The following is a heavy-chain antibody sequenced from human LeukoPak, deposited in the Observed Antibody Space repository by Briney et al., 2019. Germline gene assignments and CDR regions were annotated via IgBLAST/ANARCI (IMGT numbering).Heavy chain of an antibody. Sequence: SQTLPLTCAISGDSVSSNSAAWNWIRQSPSRGLEWLGRTYYRSKWYNDCAVSVKSRITINPDTSKNQFSLQLNSVTPEDTAVHYCARARKSGYYNSFDYWGQGTLVTVSS. CDR3: ARARKSGYYNSFDY. CDR1: GDSVSSNSAA. V-gene: IGHV6-1*01. D-gene: IGHD3-3*01. J-gene: IGHJ4*02. CDR2: TYYRSKWYN.